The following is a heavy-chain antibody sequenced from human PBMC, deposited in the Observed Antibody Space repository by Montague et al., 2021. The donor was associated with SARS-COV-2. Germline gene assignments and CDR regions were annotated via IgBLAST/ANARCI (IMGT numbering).Heavy chain of an antibody. CDR1: GGSVSSSPYY. V-gene: IGHV4-39*01. J-gene: IGHJ6*03. D-gene: IGHD3-10*01. CDR3: ASSCYYGSGTYVYNYYMDV. Sequence: SETLSLTCTVSGGSVSSSPYYWGWIRQPPGRGLGWVGSISYSGRTYFSPSLKSRLTISVDSSENQFSLRLSSVTAADTAVYYCASSCYYGSGTYVYNYYMDVWGKGTTVTVSS. CDR2: ISYSGRT.